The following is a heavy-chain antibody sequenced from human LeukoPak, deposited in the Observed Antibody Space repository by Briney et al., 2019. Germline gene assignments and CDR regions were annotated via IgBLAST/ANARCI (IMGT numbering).Heavy chain of an antibody. D-gene: IGHD6-13*01. CDR3: AGGVYIAAAQYGY. CDR2: IYYSGTT. J-gene: IGHJ4*02. CDR1: GGSISSYY. V-gene: IGHV4-59*01. Sequence: SETLSLTCTVSGGSISSYYWSWIRQPPGKGLEWVGYIYYSGTTNYNPSLKSRVTISVDTSKNQFSLKLSSVTAADTAVYYCAGGVYIAAAQYGYWGQGTLVTVSS.